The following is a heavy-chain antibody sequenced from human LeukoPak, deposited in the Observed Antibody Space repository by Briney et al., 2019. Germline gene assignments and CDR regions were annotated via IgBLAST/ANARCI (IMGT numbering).Heavy chain of an antibody. Sequence: VSVKVSCKASGYTFTSYDINWVRQAAGQGLEWMGWMNPNSGNTGYAQKFQGRVTITRNTSISTAYMELSSLRSEDTAVYYCARGLGYCSSTSCYKGSYYFDYWGQGTLVTVSS. CDR2: MNPNSGNT. J-gene: IGHJ4*02. D-gene: IGHD2-2*02. V-gene: IGHV1-8*03. CDR1: GYTFTSYD. CDR3: ARGLGYCSSTSCYKGSYYFDY.